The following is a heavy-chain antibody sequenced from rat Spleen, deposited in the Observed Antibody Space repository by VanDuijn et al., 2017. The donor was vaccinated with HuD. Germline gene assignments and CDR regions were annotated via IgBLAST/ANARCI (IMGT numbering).Heavy chain of an antibody. Sequence: EVQLQESGPGLVKPSQSLSLTCSVTGYSITSSYRWNWIRKFPGSKMECIGHISYSGSTNYNPSLKSRISITRDTAKNQFFLQVNSVTTEDTATYYCARGVMDAWGQGASVTVSS. CDR2: ISYSGST. V-gene: IGHV3-3*01. CDR3: ARGVMDA. CDR1: GYSITSSYR. J-gene: IGHJ4*01.